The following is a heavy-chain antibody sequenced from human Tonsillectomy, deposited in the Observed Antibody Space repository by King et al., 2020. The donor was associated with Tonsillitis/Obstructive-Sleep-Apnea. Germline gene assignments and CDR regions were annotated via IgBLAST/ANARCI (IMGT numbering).Heavy chain of an antibody. D-gene: IGHD6-13*01. CDR3: ARLIGYSSSGWYFQH. V-gene: IGHV5-51*01. CDR1: GYSFTSYW. Sequence: QLVQSGAEVKKPGESLKISCKGSGYSFTSYWIGWVRQMPGKVLDWMGIIYPGDSDTRYSPSFQGQGTIPADKSISTAYLQWSSLKASDTAMYYCARLIGYSSSGWYFQHWGQGTLVTVSS. J-gene: IGHJ1*01. CDR2: IYPGDSDT.